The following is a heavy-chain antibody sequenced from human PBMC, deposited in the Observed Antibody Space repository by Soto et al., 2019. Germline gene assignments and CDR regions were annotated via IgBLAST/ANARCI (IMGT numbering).Heavy chain of an antibody. V-gene: IGHV4-59*01. D-gene: IGHD2-21*02. CDR1: GGSTSSYY. J-gene: IGHJ3*02. CDR2: IHNSGNT. CDR3: ARLQYTVVTPIDM. Sequence: PSETLSLTCTVPGGSTSSYYWTWIRQFPGKRLEWIAHIHNSGNTNSNPSLKSRVTISMDTSKNQISLRLTSVTAADTAMYYCARLQYTVVTPIDMWGQGTMVTV.